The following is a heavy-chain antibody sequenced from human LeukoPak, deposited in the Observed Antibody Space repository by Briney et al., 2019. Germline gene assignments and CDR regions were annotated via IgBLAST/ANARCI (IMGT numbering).Heavy chain of an antibody. CDR2: INPNSGGT. CDR3: ARGLGMTTIYGFDY. Sequence: ASVKVSCKASGGTFSSYAISWVRQAPGQGLEWMGWINPNSGGTNYAQKFQGRVTMTRDTSISTAYMELSGLRSDDTAVYYCARGLGMTTIYGFDYWGQGTLVTVSS. V-gene: IGHV1-2*02. D-gene: IGHD5-24*01. J-gene: IGHJ4*02. CDR1: GGTFSSYA.